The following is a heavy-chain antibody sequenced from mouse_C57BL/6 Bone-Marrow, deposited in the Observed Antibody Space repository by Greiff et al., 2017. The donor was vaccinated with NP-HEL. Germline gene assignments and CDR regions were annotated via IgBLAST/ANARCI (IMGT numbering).Heavy chain of an antibody. V-gene: IGHV5-6*01. CDR3: ARQYYDYDGFAY. J-gene: IGHJ3*01. CDR1: GFTFSSYG. D-gene: IGHD2-4*01. Sequence: EVKLMESGGDLVKPGGSLKLSCAASGFTFSSYGMSWVRQTPVKRLEWVATISSGGSYTYYPDSVKGRFTISRDNAKNTLYLQMSSLKSEDTAMYYCARQYYDYDGFAYWGQGTLVTVSA. CDR2: ISSGGSYT.